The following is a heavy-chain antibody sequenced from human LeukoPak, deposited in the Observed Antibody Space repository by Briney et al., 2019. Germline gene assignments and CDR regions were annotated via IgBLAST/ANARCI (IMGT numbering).Heavy chain of an antibody. CDR3: AKDSIGSSWYGYYYYMDV. Sequence: GASVKVSCKAFGYTFTSNYMHWVRQAPGQGPERMGVISPSGGSTTYAQKFQGRVTLTRDMSTSTDYLELSSLRSEDTAVYYCAKDSIGSSWYGYYYYMDVWGKGTTVTVSS. CDR2: ISPSGGST. V-gene: IGHV1-46*01. D-gene: IGHD6-13*01. J-gene: IGHJ6*03. CDR1: GYTFTSNY.